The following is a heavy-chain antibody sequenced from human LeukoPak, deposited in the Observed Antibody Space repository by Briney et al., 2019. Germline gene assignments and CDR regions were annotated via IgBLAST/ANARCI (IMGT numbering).Heavy chain of an antibody. CDR2: IYSGGNT. D-gene: IGHD1-1*01. Sequence: GGSLRLSCAASGFIFSSYAMSWVRQAPGKGLEWVSLIYSGGNTYYADSVKGRFTISRDISKNTLYLQMDSLSAEDTAVYYCARDRVNWNDVGGLFDYWGQGTLFTVSS. J-gene: IGHJ4*02. CDR1: GFIFSSYA. V-gene: IGHV3-53*01. CDR3: ARDRVNWNDVGGLFDY.